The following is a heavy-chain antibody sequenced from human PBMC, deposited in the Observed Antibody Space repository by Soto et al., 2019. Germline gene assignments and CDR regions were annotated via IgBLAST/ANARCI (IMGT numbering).Heavy chain of an antibody. J-gene: IGHJ4*02. V-gene: IGHV4-61*01. CDR3: ARGEGISIAARSFDY. CDR2: IYYSGST. CDR1: GGSVSSGSYY. Sequence: QVQLQESGPGLVKPSETLSLTCTVSGGSVSSGSYYWSWIRQPPGKGLEWIGYIYYSGSTNYNPPLKSRVTISVDTSKNQFSLKLSSVTAADTAVYYCARGEGISIAARSFDYWGQGTLVTVSS. D-gene: IGHD6-6*01.